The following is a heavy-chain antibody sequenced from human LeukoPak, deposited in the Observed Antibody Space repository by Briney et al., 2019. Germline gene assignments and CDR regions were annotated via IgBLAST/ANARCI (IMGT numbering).Heavy chain of an antibody. D-gene: IGHD2-2*01. J-gene: IGHJ4*02. CDR2: ISYDGSNK. V-gene: IGHV3-30*18. Sequence: GGSLRLSCAASGFTFSSYGMHWVRQAPGKGLEWVAVISYDGSNKYYADSVKGRFTISRDNSKNTLYLQMNSLRAEDTAVYYCAKVQRCQLLRGYFDYWGQGTLVTVSS. CDR3: AKVQRCQLLRGYFDY. CDR1: GFTFSSYG.